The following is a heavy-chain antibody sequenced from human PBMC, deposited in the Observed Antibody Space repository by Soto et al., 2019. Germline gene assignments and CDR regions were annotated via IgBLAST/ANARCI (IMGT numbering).Heavy chain of an antibody. Sequence: EVQLLESGGGLVQPGGSLRLSCAASGFTFSSYAMSWVRQAPGKGLEWVSAISGSGGSTYYADSVKGRFTTSRDNSKNTLYLQMNSLRAEDTAVYYCAKGEVLLWFGDLRYWGQGTLVTVSS. CDR2: ISGSGGST. D-gene: IGHD3-10*01. V-gene: IGHV3-23*01. CDR3: AKGEVLLWFGDLRY. CDR1: GFTFSSYA. J-gene: IGHJ4*02.